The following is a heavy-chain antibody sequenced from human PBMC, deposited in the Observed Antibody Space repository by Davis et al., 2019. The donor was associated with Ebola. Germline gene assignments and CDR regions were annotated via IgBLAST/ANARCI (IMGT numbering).Heavy chain of an antibody. CDR2: IDSSSGYR. CDR1: GFSFRSFG. Sequence: GGSLRLSCAASGFSFRSFGLNWVRQAPGKGLEWVSSIDSSSGYRYYAASLKGRFAISRDNAKNSLYLQMNSLRADDTAVYYCARDFSPYFFDYWGQGTLVTVSS. CDR3: ARDFSPYFFDY. J-gene: IGHJ4*02. V-gene: IGHV3-21*01.